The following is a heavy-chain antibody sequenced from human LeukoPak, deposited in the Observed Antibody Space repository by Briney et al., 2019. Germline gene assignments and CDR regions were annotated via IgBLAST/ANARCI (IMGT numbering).Heavy chain of an antibody. Sequence: GGSLRLSCAASGFTFSSYSRNWVRQAPGKGLEWVSSISSSSSYIYYADSVKGRFTISRDNAKNSLYLQMNSLRAEYTAVYYCAREPGGYGDYPNWFDPWGQGTLVTVSS. D-gene: IGHD4-17*01. V-gene: IGHV3-21*01. J-gene: IGHJ5*02. CDR1: GFTFSSYS. CDR2: ISSSSSYI. CDR3: AREPGGYGDYPNWFDP.